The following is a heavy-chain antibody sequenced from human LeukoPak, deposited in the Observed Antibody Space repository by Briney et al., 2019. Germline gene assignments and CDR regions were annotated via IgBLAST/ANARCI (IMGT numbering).Heavy chain of an antibody. Sequence: KPSETLSLTRAVYGGSFSGYYWSWIRQPPGKGLEWIGEINHSGSTNYNPSLKSRVTISVDTSKNQFSLKLSSVTAADTAVYYCARGRRYGNYYYYMDVWGKGTTVTVSS. CDR3: ARGRRYGNYYYYMDV. D-gene: IGHD1-1*01. V-gene: IGHV4-34*01. J-gene: IGHJ6*03. CDR1: GGSFSGYY. CDR2: INHSGST.